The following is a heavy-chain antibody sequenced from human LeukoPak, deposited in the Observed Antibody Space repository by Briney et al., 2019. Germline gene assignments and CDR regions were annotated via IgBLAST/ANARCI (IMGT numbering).Heavy chain of an antibody. D-gene: IGHD1-26*01. CDR2: INPNSGGT. Sequence: ASVKVSCKASGYTFTGYYMHWVRQAPGQGLEWMGWINPNSGGTNYAQKFQGRVTMTRDTSISTAYMELSGLRSDDTAVYYCARDTGVGATYYFDYWGQGTLVTVSS. J-gene: IGHJ4*02. V-gene: IGHV1-2*02. CDR1: GYTFTGYY. CDR3: ARDTGVGATYYFDY.